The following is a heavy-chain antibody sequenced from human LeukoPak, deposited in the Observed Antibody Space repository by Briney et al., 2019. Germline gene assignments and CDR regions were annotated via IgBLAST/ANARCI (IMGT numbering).Heavy chain of an antibody. CDR2: IKQDGSEK. CDR1: GFTFSSYW. D-gene: IGHD5-12*01. CDR3: ARDHPYSGYDLAAYFDY. V-gene: IGHV3-7*01. J-gene: IGHJ4*02. Sequence: PGGSLRLSCAASGFTFSSYWMSWVRQAPGKGLEWVANIKQDGSEKYYVDSVKGRFTISRDNAKNSLYLQMNSLRAEDTAVYYCARDHPYSGYDLAAYFDYWGQGTLVTVSS.